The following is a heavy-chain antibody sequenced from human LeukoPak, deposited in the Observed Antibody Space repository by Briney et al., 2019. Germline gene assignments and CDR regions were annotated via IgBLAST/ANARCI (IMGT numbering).Heavy chain of an antibody. Sequence: PSETLSLTCTVSGGSISSGGYYWSWIRQHPGKGLEWIGYIYYSGSTYYNPSLKSRVTISVDTSKNQFSLKLSSVTAADTAVYYCARDHYYGSGSHYYFDYWGQGTLVTVSS. D-gene: IGHD3-10*01. CDR2: IYYSGST. CDR1: GGSISSGGYY. J-gene: IGHJ4*02. CDR3: ARDHYYGSGSHYYFDY. V-gene: IGHV4-31*03.